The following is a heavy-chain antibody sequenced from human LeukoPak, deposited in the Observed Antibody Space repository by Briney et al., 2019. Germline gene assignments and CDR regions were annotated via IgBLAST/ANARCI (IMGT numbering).Heavy chain of an antibody. CDR1: GGSISSYY. J-gene: IGHJ3*02. Sequence: SETLSLTCIDSGGSISSYYWSWILQPPGNGLEWIGYIYYSGSTNYNPSLKSRVTISVDTSKNQFSLKLSSVTAADTAVYYCARALAFGAFDIWGQGTMVTVSS. D-gene: IGHD3-10*01. CDR2: IYYSGST. CDR3: ARALAFGAFDI. V-gene: IGHV4-59*01.